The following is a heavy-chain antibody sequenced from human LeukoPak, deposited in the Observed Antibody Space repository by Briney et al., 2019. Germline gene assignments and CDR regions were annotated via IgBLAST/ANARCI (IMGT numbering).Heavy chain of an antibody. Sequence: ASVKISCKASGYIFTDYYMHWVQQAPGKGLEWMGRVDPQNGETVYAENFQGRVTMTADTSTDTAYMELTSLRSEGTAVYYCATDDYGDYWARFWGQGSLVTVSS. V-gene: IGHV1-69-2*01. CDR3: ATDDYGDYWARF. CDR2: VDPQNGET. CDR1: GYIFTDYY. D-gene: IGHD4-17*01. J-gene: IGHJ4*02.